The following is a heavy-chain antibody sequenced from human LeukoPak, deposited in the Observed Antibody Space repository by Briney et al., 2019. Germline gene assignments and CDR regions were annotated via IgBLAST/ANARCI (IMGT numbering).Heavy chain of an antibody. D-gene: IGHD3-22*01. CDR2: IYTSGST. J-gene: IGHJ6*03. V-gene: IGHV4-4*07. Sequence: SETLSLTCTVSGGSISSHYWSWIRQPAGKGLEGIGRIYTSGSTNYNPSLKSRVTMSVDTSKNQFSLKLSSVTAADTAVYYCARESYYDSSGYYYVHYYYYMDVWGKGTTVTVSS. CDR1: GGSISSHY. CDR3: ARESYYDSSGYYYVHYYYYMDV.